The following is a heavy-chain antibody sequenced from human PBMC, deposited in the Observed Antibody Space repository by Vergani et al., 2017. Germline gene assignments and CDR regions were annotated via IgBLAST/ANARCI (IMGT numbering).Heavy chain of an antibody. Sequence: QVPLWESGPALVKPTQTLTLTCTFSGFSLSTSGMCVSWIRQPPGKALEWLALIDWDDDKYYSTSLKTRLTISKDTSKNQVVLTMTNMDPVDTATYYCARILLPIAAAGTDGGWFYPWGQGTLVTVSS. J-gene: IGHJ5*02. CDR1: GFSLSTSGMC. CDR2: IDWDDDK. CDR3: ARILLPIAAAGTDGGWFYP. D-gene: IGHD6-13*01. V-gene: IGHV2-70*01.